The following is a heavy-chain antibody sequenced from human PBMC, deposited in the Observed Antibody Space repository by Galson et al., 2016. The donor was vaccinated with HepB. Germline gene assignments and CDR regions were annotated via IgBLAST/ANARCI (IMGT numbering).Heavy chain of an antibody. CDR2: IFAGGKS. D-gene: IGHD3-16*02. Sequence: SLRLSCAASGFTFSPYTMTWVRQAPGKGLEWVSGIFAGGKSYYPDSLRGRFTISRDDSKSTVDLQMDNLRAEDTAVYFCARRNRGYFDLWGQGALVTVSS. CDR3: ARRNRGYFDL. V-gene: IGHV3-23*01. CDR1: GFTFSPYT. J-gene: IGHJ4*02.